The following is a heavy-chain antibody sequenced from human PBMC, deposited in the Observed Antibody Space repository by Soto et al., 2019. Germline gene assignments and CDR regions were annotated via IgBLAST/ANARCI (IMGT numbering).Heavy chain of an antibody. CDR3: ARDPGELERRGFDY. CDR2: IYYSGST. V-gene: IGHV4-59*01. J-gene: IGHJ4*02. D-gene: IGHD1-1*01. CDR1: GGFIISYY. Sequence: SETLSLTCTVSGGFIISYYWSWIRQPPWKGLEWIGYIYYSGSTNYNPSLKSRVTISVDTSKNQFSLKLSSVSAADTAVYYCARDPGELERRGFDYWGQGTLVTVSS.